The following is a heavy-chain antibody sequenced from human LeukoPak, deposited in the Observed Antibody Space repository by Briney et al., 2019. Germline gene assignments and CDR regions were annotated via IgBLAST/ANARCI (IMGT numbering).Heavy chain of an antibody. V-gene: IGHV3-21*01. J-gene: IGHJ4*02. CDR1: GFTFSSYS. Sequence: PGGSLRLSCAASGFTFSSYSMNWVRQAPGKGLEWVSSISSSSSYIYYADSVKGRFTISGDNAKNSLYLQMNSLRAEDTAVYFCVRKGDPYYFDYWGQGTLVTVSS. CDR3: VRKGDPYYFDY. CDR2: ISSSSSYI.